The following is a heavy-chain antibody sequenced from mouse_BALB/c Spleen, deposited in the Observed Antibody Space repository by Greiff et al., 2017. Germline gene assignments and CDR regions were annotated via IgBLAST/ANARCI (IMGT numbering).Heavy chain of an antibody. V-gene: IGHV5-12-1*01. J-gene: IGHJ4*01. CDR1: GFAFSSYD. CDR2: ISSGGGST. Sequence: EVMLVESGGGLVKPGGSLKLSCAASGFAFSSYDMSWVRQTPEKRLEWVAYISSGGGSTYYPDTVKGRFTISRDNAKNTLYLQMSSQKSEDTAMYYCARHAGGNYEGYAMDYWGQGTSVTVSS. D-gene: IGHD2-1*01. CDR3: ARHAGGNYEGYAMDY.